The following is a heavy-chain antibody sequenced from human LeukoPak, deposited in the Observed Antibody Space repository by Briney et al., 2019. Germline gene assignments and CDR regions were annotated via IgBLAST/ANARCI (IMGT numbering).Heavy chain of an antibody. CDR1: GFTFSSYS. CDR3: ARSRGQWEPLQINNWFDP. CDR2: ISSSSSYI. J-gene: IGHJ5*02. V-gene: IGHV3-21*01. D-gene: IGHD1-26*01. Sequence: QPGGSLRLSCAASGFTFSSYSMNWVRQAPGKGLEWVSFISSSSSYIYYADSVKGRFTISRDNAKNSLYLQMNSLRAEDTAVYYCARSRGQWEPLQINNWFDPWGQGTLVTVSS.